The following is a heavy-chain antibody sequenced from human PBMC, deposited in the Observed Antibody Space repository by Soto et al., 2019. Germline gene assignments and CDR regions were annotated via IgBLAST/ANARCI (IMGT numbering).Heavy chain of an antibody. J-gene: IGHJ3*02. Sequence: PGGSLRLSCAASGFTFSNYGMHWVRQAPGKGLEWVAVITYDGRNKYYADSLKGRFTISRDNSENTLSLQMNSLTPEDTAVYYCANDWREYDSNALDALDICGQGTMVTVSS. D-gene: IGHD3-22*01. CDR1: GFTFSNYG. CDR2: ITYDGRNK. CDR3: ANDWREYDSNALDALDI. V-gene: IGHV3-30*18.